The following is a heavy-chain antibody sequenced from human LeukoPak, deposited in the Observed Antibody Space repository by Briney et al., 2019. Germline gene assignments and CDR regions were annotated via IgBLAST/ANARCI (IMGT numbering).Heavy chain of an antibody. CDR2: MNPNSGNT. J-gene: IGHJ6*03. V-gene: IGHV1-8*01. CDR1: GYTFTSYD. Sequence: ASVKVSCKASGYTFTSYDINWVRQVTGQGLEWMGWMNPNSGNTGYAQKFQGRVTMTRNTSISTAYMELSSLRSEDTAVYYCARAQTDYYYYYYMDVWGKGTTVTVSS. CDR3: ARAQTDYYYYYYMDV.